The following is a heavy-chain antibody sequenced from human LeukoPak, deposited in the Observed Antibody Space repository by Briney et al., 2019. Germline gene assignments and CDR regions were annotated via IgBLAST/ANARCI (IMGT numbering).Heavy chain of an antibody. Sequence: GAPVKVSCKASGYTFTGYYMHWVRQAPGQGLEWMGWIHPNSGGTNYAQKFQGRVTMTRDTSISTAYMELSRLRSDDTAVYYCARGRYCSGGSCYSFSDYDYWGQGTLVTVSS. CDR1: GYTFTGYY. CDR3: ARGRYCSGGSCYSFSDYDY. V-gene: IGHV1-2*02. CDR2: IHPNSGGT. J-gene: IGHJ4*02. D-gene: IGHD2-15*01.